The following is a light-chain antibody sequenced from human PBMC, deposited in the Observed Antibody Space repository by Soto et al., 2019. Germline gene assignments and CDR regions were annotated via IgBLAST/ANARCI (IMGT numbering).Light chain of an antibody. CDR2: GAT. Sequence: EIVMTQSPATLSVSPGERATLSCRASQSVGSDLAWYQQKPGLAPRLLVHGATTRAAGIPARFSGSGSGTEFTLTISGLQSEDFAVYYCQQYNDWPPLTFGGGTKVEI. V-gene: IGKV3-15*01. CDR1: QSVGSD. CDR3: QQYNDWPPLT. J-gene: IGKJ4*01.